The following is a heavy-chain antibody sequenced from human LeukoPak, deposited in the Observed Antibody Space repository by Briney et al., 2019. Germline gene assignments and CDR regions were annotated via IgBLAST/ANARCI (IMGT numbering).Heavy chain of an antibody. Sequence: PGGSLRLSCAASRSTFNTDTMNWVRQAPGKGLEWLSSISSSSSSEYYADSVRGRFTISRDNAKNSLYLQMNSLRAEDTAVYFCARLRYYAVDVWGQGTTVIVSS. V-gene: IGHV3-21*06. J-gene: IGHJ6*02. CDR3: ARLRYYAVDV. CDR1: RSTFNTDT. CDR2: ISSSSSSE.